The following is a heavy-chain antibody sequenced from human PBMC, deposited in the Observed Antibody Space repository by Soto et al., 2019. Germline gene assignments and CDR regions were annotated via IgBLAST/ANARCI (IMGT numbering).Heavy chain of an antibody. Sequence: ASVKVSCKASGYTFTSYGISWVRQAPGQGLEWMGWISAYNGNTNYAQKFRGRVTMTTDTSTTTVYMELTNLRSDDTAVYYCARCIQGDYYYGTDVWGQGTTVTVSS. CDR3: ARCIQGDYYYGTDV. CDR1: GYTFTSYG. V-gene: IGHV1-18*01. D-gene: IGHD5-18*01. CDR2: ISAYNGNT. J-gene: IGHJ6*02.